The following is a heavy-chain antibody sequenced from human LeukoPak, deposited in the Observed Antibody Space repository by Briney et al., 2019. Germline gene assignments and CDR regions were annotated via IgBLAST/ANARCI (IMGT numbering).Heavy chain of an antibody. CDR2: ISAYNGHT. Sequence: ASVKVSCKASGYTFTSYGISWVRQAPGRGLEWVGWISAYNGHTNYAQKFQGRVTMTRDTSTSTVYMELSSLRSEDTAVYYCARDPADYYDSRGGFDYWGQGTLVTVSS. CDR3: ARDPADYYDSRGGFDY. V-gene: IGHV1-18*01. J-gene: IGHJ4*02. D-gene: IGHD3-22*01. CDR1: GYTFTSYG.